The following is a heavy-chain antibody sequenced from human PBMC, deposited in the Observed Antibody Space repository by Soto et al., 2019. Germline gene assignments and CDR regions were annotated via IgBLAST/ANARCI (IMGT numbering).Heavy chain of an antibody. V-gene: IGHV1-2*04. D-gene: IGHD6-13*01. Sequence: ASVKVSCKASGYTFTGYYMHWVRQAPGQGLEWMGWINPNSGGTNYAQKFQGWVTMTRDTSISTAYMELSRLRSDDTAVYYCARTTIAAAGTSFLTGNGMDVWGQGTTVTVS. CDR2: INPNSGGT. CDR3: ARTTIAAAGTSFLTGNGMDV. J-gene: IGHJ6*02. CDR1: GYTFTGYY.